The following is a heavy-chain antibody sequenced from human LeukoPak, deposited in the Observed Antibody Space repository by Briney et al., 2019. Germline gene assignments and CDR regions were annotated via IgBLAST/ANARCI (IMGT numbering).Heavy chain of an antibody. CDR2: INPNSGGT. CDR1: GYTFTGYY. CDR3: ARDYDILTGYYKVPIEDAFDI. Sequence: ASVKVSCKASGYTFTGYYMHWVRQAPGQGLEWMGQINPNSGGTNYAQKFQGRVTMTRDTSISTAYMELSRLRSDDTAVYYCARDYDILTGYYKVPIEDAFDIWGQGTMVTVSS. J-gene: IGHJ3*02. V-gene: IGHV1-2*06. D-gene: IGHD3-9*01.